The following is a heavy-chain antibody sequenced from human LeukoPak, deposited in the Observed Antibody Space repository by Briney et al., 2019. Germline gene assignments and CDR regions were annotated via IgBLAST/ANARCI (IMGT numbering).Heavy chain of an antibody. D-gene: IGHD5-24*01. V-gene: IGHV4-39*01. Sequence: KSSETLSLTCTVSGGSISSSKYYWGWIRQPPGKGLEWIGSIYYSGTTYYNPSLKRRVTISVDTSKNQFSLRLTSVTAADTAVYYCARPQKEMATITSVVAFDYWGQGTLVTVSS. J-gene: IGHJ4*02. CDR1: GGSISSSKYY. CDR3: ARPQKEMATITSVVAFDY. CDR2: IYYSGTT.